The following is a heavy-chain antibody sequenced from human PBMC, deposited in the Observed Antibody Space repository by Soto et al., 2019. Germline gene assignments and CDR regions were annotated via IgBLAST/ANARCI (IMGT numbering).Heavy chain of an antibody. CDR1: GDSVTFGQHY. Sequence: QVQLQESGPGLVKPSGTLSLICIVSGDSVTFGQHYWRWIRQPPGKGLEWIGHIFFTGATNYSASLKSRVTMSVASSKRQFSLNLTSVSAADSAIYYCARARPDSAGSSLGRRLDVWGQGTTVTVSS. CDR3: ARARPDSAGSSLGRRLDV. J-gene: IGHJ6*02. V-gene: IGHV4-61*01. D-gene: IGHD3-10*01. CDR2: IFFTGAT.